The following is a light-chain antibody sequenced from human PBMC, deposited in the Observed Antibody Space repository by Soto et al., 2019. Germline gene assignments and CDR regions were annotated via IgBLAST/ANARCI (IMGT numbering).Light chain of an antibody. J-gene: IGLJ3*02. Sequence: QSVLTQPPSASGTPGQRVTISCSGSRSNIGSNTVNWYQQLPGTAPKLLIYSNYQRPSGVPDRFSGSKSGTSASLAISGLQSEDEADYYCAAWDASLSAWVFGGGTQLTVL. V-gene: IGLV1-44*01. CDR2: SNY. CDR3: AAWDASLSAWV. CDR1: RSNIGSNT.